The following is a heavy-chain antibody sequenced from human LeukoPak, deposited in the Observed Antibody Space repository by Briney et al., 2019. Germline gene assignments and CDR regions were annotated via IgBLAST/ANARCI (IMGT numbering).Heavy chain of an antibody. D-gene: IGHD5-18*01. J-gene: IGHJ4*02. CDR3: ARVGGYSYDAYYFDY. CDR2: INHSGST. V-gene: IGHV4-34*01. CDR1: GGSFSGYY. Sequence: SETLSLTCAVYGGSFSGYYWSWIRQPPGKGLEWIGEINHSGSTNYNPSLKSRVTISVETSKNQFSLKLSSVTAADTAVYYCARVGGYSYDAYYFDYWGQGTLVTVSS.